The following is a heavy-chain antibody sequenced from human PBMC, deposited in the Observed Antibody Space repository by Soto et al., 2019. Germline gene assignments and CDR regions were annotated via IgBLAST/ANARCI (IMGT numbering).Heavy chain of an antibody. D-gene: IGHD1-1*01. CDR2: ISYDGSNK. V-gene: IGHV3-30-3*01. CDR3: GTGNWFDP. J-gene: IGHJ5*02. Sequence: GGSLRLSCAASGFTFSNYAMNWVRQAPGKGLEWVALISYDGSNKYYADSVKGRFTISRDSSKNTLYLQMNSLRAADTAVYYCGTGNWFDPWGQGTPVTVSS. CDR1: GFTFSNYA.